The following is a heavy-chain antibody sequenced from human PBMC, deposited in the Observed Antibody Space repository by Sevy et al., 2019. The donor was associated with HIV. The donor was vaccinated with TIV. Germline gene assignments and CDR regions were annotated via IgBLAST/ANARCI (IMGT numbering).Heavy chain of an antibody. CDR3: VREGRNYEYVWGTYHSGF. D-gene: IGHD3-16*02. CDR1: GFSFNGYA. Sequence: GGSLRLSCAASGFSFNGYAMHWVRQAPGKGLEWLAVISYDGSEKYYTESVKGQFTISRDNTKNTLFLQLNSLRPEDTAVYYCVREGRNYEYVWGTYHSGFRAQGTLVTVSS. CDR2: ISYDGSEK. V-gene: IGHV3-30*04. J-gene: IGHJ4*02.